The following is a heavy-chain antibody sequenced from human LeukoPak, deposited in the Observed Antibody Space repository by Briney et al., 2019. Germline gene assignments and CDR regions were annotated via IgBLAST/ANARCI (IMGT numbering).Heavy chain of an antibody. D-gene: IGHD2-15*01. Sequence: GGSLRLSCAASGFTFDDYAMHWVRHAPGKGLEWVSGISWNSGSIGYADSVKGRFTISRDNVKNSLYLQMNSLRAEDTALYYCAKDHCSGGSCYLDYWGQGTLVTVSS. CDR3: AKDHCSGGSCYLDY. V-gene: IGHV3-9*01. CDR2: ISWNSGSI. CDR1: GFTFDDYA. J-gene: IGHJ4*02.